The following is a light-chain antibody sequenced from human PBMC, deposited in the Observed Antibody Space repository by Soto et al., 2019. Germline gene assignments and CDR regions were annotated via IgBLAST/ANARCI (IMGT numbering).Light chain of an antibody. CDR2: GAS. J-gene: IGKJ5*01. V-gene: IGKV1-9*01. Sequence: DIDLTQSPSFLSASVGDRVTITCRASQGISSYLAWYQQKPGKAPMLLIYGASTLQGEVPSRFSGSGSGTEFTLTISSLQPEDFAAYYCQQLSNYPITFGQGTRLEIK. CDR1: QGISSY. CDR3: QQLSNYPIT.